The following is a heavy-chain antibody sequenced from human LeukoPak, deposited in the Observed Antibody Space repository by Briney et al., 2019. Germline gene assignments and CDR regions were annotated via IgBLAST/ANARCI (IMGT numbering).Heavy chain of an antibody. CDR2: ISYDGSNK. CDR3: ASLALGYCTNGVCASSPLSGRRTEYYYYYYMDV. J-gene: IGHJ6*03. Sequence: GRSLRLSCAASGFTFSSYGMHWVRQAPGKGLEWVAVISYDGSNKHYADSVKGRFTISRDNSKNTLYLQMNSLRAEDTAVYYCASLALGYCTNGVCASSPLSGRRTEYYYYYYMDVWGEGTTVTVSS. CDR1: GFTFSSYG. V-gene: IGHV3-30*03. D-gene: IGHD2-8*01.